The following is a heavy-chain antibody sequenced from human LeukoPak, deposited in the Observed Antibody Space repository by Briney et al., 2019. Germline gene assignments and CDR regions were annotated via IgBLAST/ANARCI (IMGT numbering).Heavy chain of an antibody. D-gene: IGHD7-27*01. Sequence: PSETLSLTCTVSGVSISSYYWSWIRQPPGKRLEWIGYIYYSGSTSYNPSLKSRVTISVDTSKNQISLKLSSVTAADTAVYYCARGAGDDLDYWGQGTLVSVSS. CDR2: IYYSGST. CDR1: GVSISSYY. J-gene: IGHJ4*02. CDR3: ARGAGDDLDY. V-gene: IGHV4-59*01.